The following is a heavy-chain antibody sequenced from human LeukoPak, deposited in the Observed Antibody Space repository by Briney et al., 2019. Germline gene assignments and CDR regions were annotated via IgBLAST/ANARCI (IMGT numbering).Heavy chain of an antibody. Sequence: PGRSLRLSCAASGFTFSSYAMSWVRQAPGKGLEWVSAISGSGGSTYYADSVKGRFTISRDNSKNTLYLQMNSLRAEDTAVYYCAKAGDDFWSGYYVYYYYYMDVWGKGTTVTVSS. CDR3: AKAGDDFWSGYYVYYYYYMDV. CDR2: ISGSGGST. D-gene: IGHD3-3*01. J-gene: IGHJ6*03. CDR1: GFTFSSYA. V-gene: IGHV3-23*01.